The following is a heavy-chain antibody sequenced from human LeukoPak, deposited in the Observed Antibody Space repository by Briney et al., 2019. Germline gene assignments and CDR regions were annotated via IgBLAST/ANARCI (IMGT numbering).Heavy chain of an antibody. CDR3: ARAGFRPSTPHYYYYYMDV. J-gene: IGHJ6*03. V-gene: IGHV1-69*05. CDR1: GGTFSSYA. D-gene: IGHD3-10*01. CDR2: IIPIFGTA. Sequence: GASVKVSCKASGGTFSSYAISWVRQAPGQGLEWMGGIIPIFGTANHAQKFQGRVTITTDESTSTAYMELSSLRSEDTAVYYCARAGFRPSTPHYYYYYMDVWGKGTTVTVSS.